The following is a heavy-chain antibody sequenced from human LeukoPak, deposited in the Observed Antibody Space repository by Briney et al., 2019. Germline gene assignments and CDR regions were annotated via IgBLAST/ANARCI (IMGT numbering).Heavy chain of an antibody. V-gene: IGHV3-23*01. CDR1: GFTFSSYA. D-gene: IGHD3-10*01. J-gene: IGHJ3*02. Sequence: RSGGSLRLSCAASGFTFSSYAMSWVRQAPGKGLEWVSAISGSGGSTYYADSVKGRFTISRDNSKNTLYLQMNSLRAEDTAVYYCAKDGGSGGYSAFDIWGQGTMVTVSS. CDR3: AKDGGSGGYSAFDI. CDR2: ISGSGGST.